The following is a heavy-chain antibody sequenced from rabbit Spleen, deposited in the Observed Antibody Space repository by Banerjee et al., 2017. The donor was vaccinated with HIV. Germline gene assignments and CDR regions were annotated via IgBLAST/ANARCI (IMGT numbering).Heavy chain of an antibody. CDR1: GFSFSNNW. CDR2: IDSNDGAT. D-gene: IGHD4-2*01. CDR3: ARDVVGYAGVTYGYGTGFKL. Sequence: LEESGGGLVKPGGTLTLTCTVSGFSFSNNWICWVRQAPGKGLEWIACIDSNDGATDYANWPKGRFTISKTSSTTVTLQMTSLTAADTATYFCARDVVGYAGVTYGYGTGFKLWGPGTLVTVS. J-gene: IGHJ4*01. V-gene: IGHV1S45*01.